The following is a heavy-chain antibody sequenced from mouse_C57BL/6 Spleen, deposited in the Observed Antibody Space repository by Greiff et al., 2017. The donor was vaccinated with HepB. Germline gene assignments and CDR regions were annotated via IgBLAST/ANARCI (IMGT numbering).Heavy chain of an antibody. Sequence: EVKLQESGEGLVKPGGSLKLSCAASGFTFSSYAMSWVRQTPEKRLEWVAYISSGGDYIYYADTVKGRFTISRDNARNTLYLQMSSLKSEDTAMYYCTRDTGANWDPIYWYFDVWGTGTTVTVSS. V-gene: IGHV5-9-1*02. J-gene: IGHJ1*03. CDR3: TRDTGANWDPIYWYFDV. CDR1: GFTFSSYA. D-gene: IGHD4-1*01. CDR2: ISSGGDYI.